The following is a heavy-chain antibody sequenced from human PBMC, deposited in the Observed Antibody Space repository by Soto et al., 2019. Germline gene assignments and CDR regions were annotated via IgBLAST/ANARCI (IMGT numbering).Heavy chain of an antibody. J-gene: IGHJ6*02. D-gene: IGHD2-15*01. CDR1: GGSVSGYY. V-gene: IGHV4-59*02. Sequence: SETLSLTCTVSGGSVSGYYWSWIRQPPGKGLEWLGYIFYAGTTLYNPSVQSRVSITVDTSKNQFSLKLSSVTAADTAAYYCTRHAIIPKLLYGMDVWGQGTTVTVSS. CDR2: IFYAGTT. CDR3: TRHAIIPKLLYGMDV.